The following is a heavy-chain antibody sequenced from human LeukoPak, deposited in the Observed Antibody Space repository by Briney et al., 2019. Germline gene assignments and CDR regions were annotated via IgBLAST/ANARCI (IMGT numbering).Heavy chain of an antibody. CDR2: TFYSGST. D-gene: IGHD3-10*01. CDR1: GGSISSYY. J-gene: IGHJ4*02. V-gene: IGHV4-59*08. Sequence: PSETLSLTCTVSGGSISSYYWSWIRQPPGKGLEWIGYTFYSGSTNYNPSLKSRVTISLDTSKNQFSLKLSSVTAADTAVYYCARAGSGSPVDYWGQGTLVTVSS. CDR3: ARAGSGSPVDY.